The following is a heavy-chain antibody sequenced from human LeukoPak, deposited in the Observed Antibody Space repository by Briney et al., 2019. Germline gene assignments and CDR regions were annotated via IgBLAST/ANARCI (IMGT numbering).Heavy chain of an antibody. CDR1: GFTFSDYY. CDR3: ASGVNWGSPPYFDY. Sequence: GGSLRLSCAASGFTFSDYYMSWIRQAPGKGLEWVSYISSSGSTIYYADSVKGRFTISRDNAKNSLYLQMNSLRAEDTAVYYCASGVNWGSPPYFDYWGQGTLVTVSS. D-gene: IGHD7-27*01. J-gene: IGHJ4*02. V-gene: IGHV3-11*04. CDR2: ISSSGSTI.